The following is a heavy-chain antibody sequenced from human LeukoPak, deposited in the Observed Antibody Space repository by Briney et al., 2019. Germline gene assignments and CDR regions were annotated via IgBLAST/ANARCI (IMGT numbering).Heavy chain of an antibody. CDR2: INPNSGGT. J-gene: IGHJ4*02. CDR1: GYTFTGYY. CDR3: ASTAAAGEFDY. V-gene: IGHV1-2*06. D-gene: IGHD6-13*01. Sequence: RASVKVSCKASGYTFTGYYMHWVRQAPGQGLEWMGRINPNSGGTNYAQKFQGRVTMTRDTSISTAYMELSRLRSEDTAVYYCASTAAAGEFDYWGQGTLVTVSS.